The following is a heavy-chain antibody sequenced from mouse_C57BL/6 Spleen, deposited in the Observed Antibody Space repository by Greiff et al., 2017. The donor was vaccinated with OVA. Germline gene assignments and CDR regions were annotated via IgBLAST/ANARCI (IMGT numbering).Heavy chain of an antibody. CDR2: IDPETGGT. V-gene: IGHV1-15*01. D-gene: IGHD1-1*01. CDR3: TREDYYGSSSGYWYFDV. Sequence: QVQLQQSGAELVRPGASVTQSCKASGYTFTDYEMHWVKQTPVHGLEWIGAIDPETGGTAYNQKFKGKAILTADKSSSTAYMELRSLTSEDCAVYYCTREDYYGSSSGYWYFDVWGTGTTVTVSS. CDR1: GYTFTDYE. J-gene: IGHJ1*03.